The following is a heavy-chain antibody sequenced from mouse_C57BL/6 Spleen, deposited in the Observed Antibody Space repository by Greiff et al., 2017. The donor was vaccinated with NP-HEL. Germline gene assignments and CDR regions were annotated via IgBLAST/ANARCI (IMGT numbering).Heavy chain of an antibody. CDR2: IYPYNDGT. V-gene: IGHV1-14*01. Sequence: VQLKESGPELVKPGASVKMSCKASGYTFTSYVMHWVKQKPGQGLEWIGYIYPYNDGTKYNEKFKGKATLTSDKSSSTAYMELSSLTSEDSAVYYCARDGYYVRTWFAYWGQGTLVTVSA. D-gene: IGHD2-3*01. J-gene: IGHJ3*01. CDR1: GYTFTSYV. CDR3: ARDGYYVRTWFAY.